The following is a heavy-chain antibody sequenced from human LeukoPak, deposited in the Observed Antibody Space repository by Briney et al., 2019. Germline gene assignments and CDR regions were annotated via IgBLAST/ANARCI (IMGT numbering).Heavy chain of an antibody. V-gene: IGHV1-18*01. CDR1: GYSFTDYG. CDR3: AAGAPSGL. CDR2: ISTYTGNP. Sequence: ASVKVSYKASGYSFTDYGVSWVREAPGQGLEWMGWISTYTGNPNYALKSQGRLTITTDRSTTTVYMELKNLTYDDTAIYYCAAGAPSGLWGQGSLVTVSS. D-gene: IGHD1-26*01. J-gene: IGHJ4*02.